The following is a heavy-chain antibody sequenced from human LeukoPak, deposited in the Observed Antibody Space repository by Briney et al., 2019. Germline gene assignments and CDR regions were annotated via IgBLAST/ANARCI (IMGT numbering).Heavy chain of an antibody. V-gene: IGHV3-30-3*01. CDR2: ISYDGSNK. Sequence: GGSLRLSCAASGFTFNSYAMHKVRQAPSKGLEWVAVISYDGSNKYYADSVKGRFTISRDNSKNTLYLQMNSLRAEDTAVYYCASLYYDYWGQGTLVTVSS. J-gene: IGHJ4*02. CDR3: ASLYYDY. CDR1: GFTFNSYA. D-gene: IGHD2-21*01.